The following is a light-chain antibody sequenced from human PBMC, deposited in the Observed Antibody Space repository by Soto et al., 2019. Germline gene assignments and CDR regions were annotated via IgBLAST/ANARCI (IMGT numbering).Light chain of an antibody. CDR3: QQYDDWPET. CDR1: QSVSSY. Sequence: EKVITQSPATLSVSPGERATLSCRASQSVSSYLAWYQQKPGQAPRLLIYDASTRATGVPARFSGSGSGTEFTLTISSLQSEDLAVYYCQQYDDWPETFVQGTKVDFK. CDR2: DAS. J-gene: IGKJ1*01. V-gene: IGKV3-15*01.